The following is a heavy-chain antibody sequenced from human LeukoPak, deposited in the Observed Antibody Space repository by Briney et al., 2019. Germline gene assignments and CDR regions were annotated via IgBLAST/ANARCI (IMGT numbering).Heavy chain of an antibody. J-gene: IGHJ4*02. D-gene: IGHD4-17*01. CDR3: ARDARDYAKDY. Sequence: SETLSLTCTVSVDSISSYYWSWIRQPPGKGLEWIGYIYYSGTTNYTPSLKSRVSISVATSKNQFSMKLRSVTAAATAVYYWARDARDYAKDYWGQGTLVPVSS. V-gene: IGHV4-59*01. CDR2: IYYSGTT. CDR1: VDSISSYY.